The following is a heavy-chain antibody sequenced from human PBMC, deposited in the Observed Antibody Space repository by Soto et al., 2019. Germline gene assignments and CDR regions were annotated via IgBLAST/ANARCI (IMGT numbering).Heavy chain of an antibody. J-gene: IGHJ6*02. D-gene: IGHD2-2*01. CDR3: AKLAGYCSGTSCYGHYAMDV. CDR2: MNPNSGNT. Sequence: ASGEGPCKASGYTFTSYDINWVRQATGQGLEWMGWMNPNSGNTGYAQKFQGRVTMTRNTSISTAYMELSSLRSEDTAVYYCAKLAGYCSGTSCYGHYAMDVWGQGTTVTVSS. CDR1: GYTFTSYD. V-gene: IGHV1-8*01.